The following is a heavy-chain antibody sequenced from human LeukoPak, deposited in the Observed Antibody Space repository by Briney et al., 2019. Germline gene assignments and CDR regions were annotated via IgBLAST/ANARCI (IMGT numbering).Heavy chain of an antibody. CDR1: GGSISSYY. Sequence: SETLSLTCTVSGGSISSYYWSWIRQPPGKGLEWIGSIYHSGGTYYNSSLKSRVTISVDTSKNQFSLKLSSVTAADTAVYYCATDVDTAMVSFDYWGQGTLVTVSS. CDR3: ATDVDTAMVSFDY. V-gene: IGHV4-59*04. CDR2: IYHSGGT. D-gene: IGHD5-18*01. J-gene: IGHJ4*02.